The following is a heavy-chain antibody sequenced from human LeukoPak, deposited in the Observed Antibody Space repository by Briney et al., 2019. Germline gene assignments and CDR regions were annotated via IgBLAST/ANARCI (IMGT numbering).Heavy chain of an antibody. CDR1: GFTFSSYA. Sequence: GGSLRVSCAAPGFTFSSYAMSWVRQAPGKGLEWVSTISGSGGTTYYADSVKGRFTISRDNTKNTLHLQMNSLRAEDTAMYYCAKLRQQANCRCNFDYWGQGTLVTVSS. D-gene: IGHD2-8*01. V-gene: IGHV3-23*01. CDR3: AKLRQQANCRCNFDY. J-gene: IGHJ4*02. CDR2: ISGSGGTT.